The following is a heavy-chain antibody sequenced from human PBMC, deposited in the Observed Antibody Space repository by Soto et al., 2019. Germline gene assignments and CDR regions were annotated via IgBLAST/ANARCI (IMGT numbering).Heavy chain of an antibody. CDR1: GFMFKSSG. J-gene: IGHJ5*02. V-gene: IGHV3-30*18. D-gene: IGHD5-18*01. CDR2: ISYDGDNK. CDR3: AKNGYSYGSPGWVDP. Sequence: QVHLVESGGGVVQPGGSLRLSCRASGFMFKSSGMHWVRQAPGKGLEWVAAISYDGDNKYYADSVKVRFTISRDSPKNTLYLQLNSLRAEDTAVYYCAKNGYSYGSPGWVDPWGQGTLVTVSS.